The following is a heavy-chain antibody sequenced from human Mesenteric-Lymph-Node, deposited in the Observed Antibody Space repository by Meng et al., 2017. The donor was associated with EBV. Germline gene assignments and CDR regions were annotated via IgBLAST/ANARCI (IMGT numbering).Heavy chain of an antibody. D-gene: IGHD6-25*01. CDR1: GYSFSIYT. J-gene: IGHJ2*01. CDR2: INTNTWNP. Sequence: QARLCQFGCDLKMPWALVKISCKASGYSFSIYTMSGVRQAPGQGLEWRGWINTNTWNPTYAQGFTGRFVFSWDTSVSTAYLQISSLKVADTAVYYCARAEKRLETVYWYFDLWGRGTLVTASS. V-gene: IGHV7-4-1*02. CDR3: ARAEKRLETVYWYFDL.